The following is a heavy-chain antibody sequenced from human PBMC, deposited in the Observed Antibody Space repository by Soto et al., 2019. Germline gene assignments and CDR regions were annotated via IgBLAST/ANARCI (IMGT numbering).Heavy chain of an antibody. J-gene: IGHJ3*02. CDR1: GYTFTSYA. CDR2: INAGNGNT. D-gene: IGHD3-3*01. V-gene: IGHV1-3*01. CDR3: ARGTRFLPDACAI. Sequence: SVKVSCKASGYTFTSYAIHWVRQAPGQRLEWMGWINAGNGNTKYSQKFQGRVTITSDTSASTAYMELSSLRSEDTAVYYCARGTRFLPDACAIWGQGTMVTVS.